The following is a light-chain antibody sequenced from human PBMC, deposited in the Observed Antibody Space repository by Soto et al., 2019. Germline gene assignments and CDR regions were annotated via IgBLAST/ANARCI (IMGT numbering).Light chain of an antibody. CDR2: AVS. J-gene: IGKJ5*01. Sequence: DIQMTQSPSSLSASVGDRVTITCRASQSISNFLNWYQQMPGKAPKLLIYAVSNLESGVPSRFSGSGSGTDFTLTISSLQREDFATYYCLQHNSYPFTFGQGTRLEI. CDR1: QSISNF. CDR3: LQHNSYPFT. V-gene: IGKV1-39*01.